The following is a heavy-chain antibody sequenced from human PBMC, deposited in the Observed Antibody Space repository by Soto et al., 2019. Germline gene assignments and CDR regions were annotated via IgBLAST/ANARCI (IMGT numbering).Heavy chain of an antibody. D-gene: IGHD1-7*01. Sequence: QVQLQESGPGLVKPSGTLSLTCAVSGGSFTSNNWWTWVRQPPGQGLEWIGEIYRTGSTNYNPSLKSRVTISFDKSENQFSLKVPSLTAADTAVYYCASRDPGTSVDYWGQGTSVTVSS. V-gene: IGHV4-4*02. CDR2: IYRTGST. CDR3: ASRDPGTSVDY. J-gene: IGHJ4*02. CDR1: GGSFTSNNW.